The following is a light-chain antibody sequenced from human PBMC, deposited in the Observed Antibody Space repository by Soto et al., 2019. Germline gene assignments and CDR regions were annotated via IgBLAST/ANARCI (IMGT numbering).Light chain of an antibody. CDR3: QQYHNWPVT. CDR1: QSVSTN. V-gene: IGKV3-15*01. J-gene: IGKJ3*01. CDR2: GAS. Sequence: EIVMTQSPATLSVSPGARATLSCRASQSVSTNLAWYQQRPGQPPRVLIYGASTRAIGIPARFSGSGYGTEFSLTISSLQSEDFVVYYCQQYHNWPVTFGPGTKVDFK.